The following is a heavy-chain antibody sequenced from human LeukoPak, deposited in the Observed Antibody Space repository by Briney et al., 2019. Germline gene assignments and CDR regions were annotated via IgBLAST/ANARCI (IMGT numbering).Heavy chain of an antibody. CDR2: INHTERT. D-gene: IGHD2-15*01. CDR3: PRGRIYCAGFCDSGWLDS. V-gene: IGHV4-34*01. J-gene: IGHJ5*01. CDR1: GGYCSGYF. Sequence: SETLPITCGVYGGYCSGYFWSWIGQPPAKGLEWMGEINHTERTNYNPSLTSRVTMSVDTAKKQFSVKLRAVTAADTAVYHCPRGRIYCAGFCDSGWLDSWGQRTLVTVSS.